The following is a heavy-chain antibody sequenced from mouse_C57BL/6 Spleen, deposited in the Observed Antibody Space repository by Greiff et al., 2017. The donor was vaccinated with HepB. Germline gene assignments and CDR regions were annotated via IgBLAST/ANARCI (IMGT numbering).Heavy chain of an antibody. Sequence: DVQLQESGAELVRPGASVKLSCTASGFNIKDYYMHWVKQRPEQGLEWIGRIDPEDGDTGYAPKFQGKATMTADTSSNTAYLQLSSLTSEDTAVYYCTIYYYGSSYTGGFAYWGQGTLVTVSA. V-gene: IGHV14-1*01. CDR3: TIYYYGSSYTGGFAY. J-gene: IGHJ3*01. D-gene: IGHD1-1*01. CDR2: IDPEDGDT. CDR1: GFNIKDYY.